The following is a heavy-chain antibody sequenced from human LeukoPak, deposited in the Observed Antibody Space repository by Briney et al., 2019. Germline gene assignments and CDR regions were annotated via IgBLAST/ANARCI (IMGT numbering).Heavy chain of an antibody. CDR1: GLTFRSFW. J-gene: IGHJ4*02. CDR2: INQDGSEK. D-gene: IGHD1-26*01. Sequence: PGGSLRLSCAVSGLTFRSFWMSWVRQAPGKGLEWVANINQDGSEKYFVDSVKGRFTISRDNSKNSLHLQMNTLRAEDTAVYYCARERDGRIDYLGPGTPVTVS. V-gene: IGHV3-7*01. CDR3: ARERDGRIDY.